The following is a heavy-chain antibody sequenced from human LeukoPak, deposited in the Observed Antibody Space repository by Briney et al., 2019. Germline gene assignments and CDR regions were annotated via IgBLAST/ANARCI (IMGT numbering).Heavy chain of an antibody. CDR3: ARERGV. J-gene: IGHJ6*04. CDR1: GYTFTSYD. V-gene: IGHV1-8*01. Sequence: GASVNLSFNASGYTFTSYDINWGRKPTGQGLEWMVWMNPNSANTGYAQKFQGRVTMTRNTSISTAYMELTSMRSEDTAVYYCARERGVWGKGTTVTVSS. CDR2: MNPNSANT.